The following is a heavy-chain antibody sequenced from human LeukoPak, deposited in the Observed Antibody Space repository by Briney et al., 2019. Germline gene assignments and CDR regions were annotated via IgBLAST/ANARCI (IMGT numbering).Heavy chain of an antibody. CDR2: IYHSGST. J-gene: IGHJ2*01. Sequence: VKPSETLSLTCTVSGYSISSGCYWGWIRQPPWKGLEWIGSIYHSGSTYYNPSLKSRVTISVDTSKNQFSLKLSSVTAADTAVYYCASGSTDFWSGYYVYWYFDLWGRGTLVTVPS. CDR3: ASGSTDFWSGYYVYWYFDL. V-gene: IGHV4-38-2*02. D-gene: IGHD3-3*01. CDR1: GYSISSGCY.